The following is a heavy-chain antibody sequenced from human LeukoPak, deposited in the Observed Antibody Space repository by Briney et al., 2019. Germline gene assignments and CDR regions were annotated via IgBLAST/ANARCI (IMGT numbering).Heavy chain of an antibody. J-gene: IGHJ4*02. CDR3: ARTYSSSSYYFDY. CDR2: IYHSGST. Sequence: SETLSLTCTVSGGSIIGYYWNWIRQPPGKGLDWIGYIYHSGSTNYNPSLKSRVTISVDTSKNQFSLKLSSVTAADTAVYYCARTYSSSSYYFDYWGQGTLVTVSS. V-gene: IGHV4-4*08. CDR1: GGSIIGYY. D-gene: IGHD6-6*01.